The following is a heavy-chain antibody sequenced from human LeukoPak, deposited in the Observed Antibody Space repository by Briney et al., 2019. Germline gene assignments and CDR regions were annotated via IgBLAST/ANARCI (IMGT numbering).Heavy chain of an antibody. CDR3: AKDPYSSSSFFDY. J-gene: IGHJ4*02. D-gene: IGHD6-6*01. CDR2: MSGGGGTT. CDR1: GFAFSSYP. Sequence: PGGSLRLSCAGSGFAFSSYPMSWVRQAPGKGLQWVSAMSGGGGTTYYADSVKGRFTISRDNSKNTLYLQMNSLRAEDTAVYYCAKDPYSSSSFFDYWGQGTLVTVSS. V-gene: IGHV3-23*01.